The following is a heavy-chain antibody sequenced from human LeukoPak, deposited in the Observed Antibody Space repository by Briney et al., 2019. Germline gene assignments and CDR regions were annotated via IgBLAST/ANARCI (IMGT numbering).Heavy chain of an antibody. CDR3: VKDVSYDSSANWRVFDN. V-gene: IGHV3-9*01. D-gene: IGHD3-22*01. Sequence: GRSLRLSCAASAFTFDYYAMHWVRQAPGKGLEWVSGISWNGGSTGYADSVKDRFTISRDNAKNSLYLQMNSLRPEDTAFYYCVKDVSYDSSANWRVFDNWGQGILVTASS. CDR1: AFTFDYYA. CDR2: ISWNGGST. J-gene: IGHJ4*02.